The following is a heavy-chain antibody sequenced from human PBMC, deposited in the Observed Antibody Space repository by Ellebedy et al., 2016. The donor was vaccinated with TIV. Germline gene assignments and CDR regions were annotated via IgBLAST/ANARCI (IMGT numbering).Heavy chain of an antibody. D-gene: IGHD4-11*01. CDR1: GGTFSNYA. CDR3: ARALRGDYRYYFEY. J-gene: IGHJ4*02. V-gene: IGHV1-69*10. CDR2: IIPMLGKG. Sequence: SVKVSXKTSGGTFSNYAISWVRQAPGQGLEWMGEIIPMLGKGKYAQKFQGRVTITADESTNIAYMELSSLTSEDTAVFYCARALRGDYRYYFEYWGQGTLVTVSS.